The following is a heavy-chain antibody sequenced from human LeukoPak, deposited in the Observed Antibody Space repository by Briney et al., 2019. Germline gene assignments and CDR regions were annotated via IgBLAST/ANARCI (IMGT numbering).Heavy chain of an antibody. V-gene: IGHV3-23*01. D-gene: IGHD3-3*01. CDR3: AKDLGLWSGYYTFDY. CDR1: GFTVRTNY. Sequence: GGSLILSCAASGFTVRTNYMTWVRQAPGKGLEWVSAISSSGSGTYYADSVKGRFTISRDNSDNTLYLQMNSLRAEDTAIYYCAKDLGLWSGYYTFDYWGQGTLVTVSS. CDR2: ISSSGSGT. J-gene: IGHJ4*02.